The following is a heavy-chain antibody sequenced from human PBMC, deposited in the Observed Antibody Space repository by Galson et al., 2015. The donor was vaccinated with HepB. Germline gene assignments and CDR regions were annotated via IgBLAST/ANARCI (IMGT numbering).Heavy chain of an antibody. J-gene: IGHJ6*02. CDR1: GYTFTGYY. Sequence: SVKVSCKASGYTFTGYYMHWVRQAPGQGLEWMGWINPNSGGTNYAQKFQGWVTMTRDTSISTAYMELSRLRSDDTAVYYCARGSYGGGVPYYYYYYGMDVWGQGTTVTVSS. CDR2: INPNSGGT. CDR3: ARGSYGGGVPYYYYYYGMDV. D-gene: IGHD4-23*01. V-gene: IGHV1-2*04.